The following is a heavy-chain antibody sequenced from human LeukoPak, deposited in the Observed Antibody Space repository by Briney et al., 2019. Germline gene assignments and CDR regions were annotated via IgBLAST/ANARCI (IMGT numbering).Heavy chain of an antibody. CDR3: ARRVAGYEDY. J-gene: IGHJ4*02. CDR1: GGSISSYY. CDR2: IYYSGST. D-gene: IGHD6-19*01. Sequence: NPSETLSLTCTVSGGSISSYYWSWIRQPPGKGLEWIGYIYYSGSTNYNPSLKSRVTISVDTSKNQFSLKLSSVTAAGTAVYYCARRVAGYEDYWGQGTLVTVSS. V-gene: IGHV4-59*08.